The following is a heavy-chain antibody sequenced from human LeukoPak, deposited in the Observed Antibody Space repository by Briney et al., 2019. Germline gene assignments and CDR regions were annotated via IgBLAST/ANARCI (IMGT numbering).Heavy chain of an antibody. V-gene: IGHV3-30-3*01. CDR2: ISYDGSNK. CDR3: ARISGSYRGPRSDY. J-gene: IGHJ4*02. D-gene: IGHD1-26*01. CDR1: GFTFSSYA. Sequence: PGRSLRLSCAASGFTFSSYAMHWVRQAPGKGLEWVAVISYDGSNKYYADSVKGRFTISRDNSKNTLYLQMNSLRAEDTAVYYCARISGSYRGPRSDYWGQGTLVTVSS.